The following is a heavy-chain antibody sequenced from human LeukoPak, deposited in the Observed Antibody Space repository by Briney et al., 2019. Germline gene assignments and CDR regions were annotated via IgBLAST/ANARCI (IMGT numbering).Heavy chain of an antibody. J-gene: IGHJ4*02. D-gene: IGHD3-16*01. CDR2: IYYTGNT. CDR1: GGSVSSDSNY. CDR3: ARRVTGRGTFYFDY. V-gene: IGHV4-61*01. Sequence: SETLSLTCSVSGGSVSSDSNYWTWIRQPPGKELEWIGYIYYTGNTNYNPALKSRVTISLDTSRNQFSLKLSSVTAADTAVYYCARRVTGRGTFYFDYWGQGSLITVSS.